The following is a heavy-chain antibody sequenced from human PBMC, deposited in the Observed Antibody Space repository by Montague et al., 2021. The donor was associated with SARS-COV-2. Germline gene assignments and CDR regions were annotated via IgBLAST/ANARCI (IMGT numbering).Heavy chain of an antibody. D-gene: IGHD6-19*01. CDR1: GDSISRYY. Sequence: SETLSHTCTVSGDSISRYYWGWIRQPPGKGLEWMGYHYNSGSTNYSPTLKSRIAMSVDTSENQFSLKLFSVTAADTAVYYCARVVVDASGWYHFDYWGQGALVTVSS. J-gene: IGHJ4*02. CDR2: HYNSGST. CDR3: ARVVVDASGWYHFDY. V-gene: IGHV4-59*12.